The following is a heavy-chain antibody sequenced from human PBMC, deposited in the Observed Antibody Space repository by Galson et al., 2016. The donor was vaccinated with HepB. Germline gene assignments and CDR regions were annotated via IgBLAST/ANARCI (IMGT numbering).Heavy chain of an antibody. CDR3: APDPGITMMQGGP. J-gene: IGHJ5*02. CDR2: ISGFNGNK. CDR1: GYIFNNYA. D-gene: IGHD3-22*01. Sequence: SVKVSCKASGYIFNNYAFSWVRQAPGQGPEWMGWISGFNGNKNYAQKFQDRVTLTRDTSISTIYMELSRLTSDDTAVYFCAPDPGITMMQGGPWGQGTLVTVSS. V-gene: IGHV1-18*01.